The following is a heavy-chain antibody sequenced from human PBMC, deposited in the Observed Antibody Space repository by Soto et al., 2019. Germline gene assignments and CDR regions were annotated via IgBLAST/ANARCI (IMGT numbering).Heavy chain of an antibody. J-gene: IGHJ5*02. D-gene: IGHD2-2*01. Sequence: QVQLVQSGGEVKRPGASVKVSCKTSGYTFSNYGITWVRQAPGQPLEWLGWISLYSDGTNYAQKFQGRVSMTTDTFTPTAYMELRSLRSADTAVYYCARVVPGAEAWFGTWGQGTLVTVSS. CDR3: ARVVPGAEAWFGT. V-gene: IGHV1-18*01. CDR1: GYTFSNYG. CDR2: ISLYSDGT.